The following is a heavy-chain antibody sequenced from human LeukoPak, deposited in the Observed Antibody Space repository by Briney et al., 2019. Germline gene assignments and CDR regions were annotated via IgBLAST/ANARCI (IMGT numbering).Heavy chain of an antibody. CDR1: GFTFSSYS. CDR3: ARDFTDTSLDYFDC. V-gene: IGHV3-21*01. Sequence: GGSLRLSCAASGFTFSSYSMNWVRQAPGKGLEWVSSISSSSSYIYYADSVKGRFTISRDNAKNSLYLRMNSLRAEDTAVYYCARDFTDTSLDYFDCWGQGTLVTVSS. CDR2: ISSSSSYI. J-gene: IGHJ4*02. D-gene: IGHD5-18*01.